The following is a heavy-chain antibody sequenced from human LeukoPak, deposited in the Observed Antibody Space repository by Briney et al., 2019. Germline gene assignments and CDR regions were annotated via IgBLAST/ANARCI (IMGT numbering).Heavy chain of an antibody. CDR3: AIGHCSGGSCYSVTYNWFDP. J-gene: IGHJ5*02. CDR2: MNPNSGNT. CDR1: GYTFTSYD. Sequence: ASVKVSCKASGYTFTSYDINWVRQATGQGLEWMGWMNPNSGNTGYAQKFQGRVTITRNTSISTAYMELSSLRSEDTAVYYCAIGHCSGGSCYSVTYNWFDPWGQGTLVTVSS. V-gene: IGHV1-8*03. D-gene: IGHD2-15*01.